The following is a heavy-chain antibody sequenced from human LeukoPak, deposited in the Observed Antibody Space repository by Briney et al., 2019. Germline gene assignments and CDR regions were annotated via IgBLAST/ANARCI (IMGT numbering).Heavy chain of an antibody. J-gene: IGHJ4*02. Sequence: GGSLRLSCAASGFTFSSYEMNWVRQAPGKGLEWVSYISSSGSTIYYADSVKGRFTISRDNAKNSLYLQMNSLRAEDTAVYYCARGPDYYDSSGYYSDLYFDYWGQGTLVTVSS. V-gene: IGHV3-48*03. CDR1: GFTFSSYE. D-gene: IGHD3-22*01. CDR2: ISSSGSTI. CDR3: ARGPDYYDSSGYYSDLYFDY.